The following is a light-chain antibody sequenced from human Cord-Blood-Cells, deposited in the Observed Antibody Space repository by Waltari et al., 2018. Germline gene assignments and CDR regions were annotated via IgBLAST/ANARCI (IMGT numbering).Light chain of an antibody. CDR1: QDISNY. CDR3: QQYDNLPPFT. J-gene: IGKJ3*01. V-gene: IGKV1-33*01. Sequence: DIQMTQSPSSLSASVGDRVTITGQASQDISNYLNWYQKKPGKAPKLLIYDASNLETGVPSRFSGSGSGTDFTFTISSLQPEDIATYYCQQYDNLPPFTFGPGTKVDIK. CDR2: DAS.